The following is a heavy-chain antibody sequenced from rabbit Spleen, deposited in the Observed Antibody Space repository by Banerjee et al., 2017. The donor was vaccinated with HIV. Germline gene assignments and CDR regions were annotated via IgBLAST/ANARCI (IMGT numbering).Heavy chain of an antibody. CDR1: GFSFSGTYD. J-gene: IGHJ4*01. D-gene: IGHD8-1*01. V-gene: IGHV1S45*01. CDR2: IYAGSSDNT. CDR3: ARSMSAGSSFGAFNL. Sequence: QEQLVESGGGLVQPEGSLTLTCTASGFSFSGTYDMCWVRQAPGKGLEWIACIYAGSSDNTYYANWAKGRFTISKTSSTTVTLRMTSLTAADTATYFCARSMSAGSSFGAFNLWGPGTLVTVS.